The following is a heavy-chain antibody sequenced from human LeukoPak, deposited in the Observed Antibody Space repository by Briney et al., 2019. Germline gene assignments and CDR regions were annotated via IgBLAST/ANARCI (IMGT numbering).Heavy chain of an antibody. Sequence: ASVKVSCKASGYTFTSYGISWVRQAPGQGLEWMGWISAYNGNTNYAQKLQGRVTMTTDTSTSTAYMELRSLRSDDTAVYYCARGGEYCSSTSCYTEYYFDYWGQGTLVTVSS. V-gene: IGHV1-18*01. CDR1: GYTFTSYG. J-gene: IGHJ4*02. CDR3: ARGGEYCSSTSCYTEYYFDY. CDR2: ISAYNGNT. D-gene: IGHD2-2*02.